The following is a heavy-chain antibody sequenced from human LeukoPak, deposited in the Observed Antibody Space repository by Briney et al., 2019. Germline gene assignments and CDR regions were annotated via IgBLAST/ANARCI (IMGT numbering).Heavy chain of an antibody. CDR2: INHSGST. J-gene: IGHJ4*02. V-gene: IGHV4-34*01. CDR3: ARAYQGFWSGYPLDY. Sequence: SETLSLTCAVYGGSFSGYYWSWIRQPPGKGLEWIGEINHSGSTNYNPSLKSRVTTSVDTSKNQFSLKLSSVTAADTAVYYCARAYQGFWSGYPLDYWGQGTLVTVSS. D-gene: IGHD3-3*01. CDR1: GGSFSGYY.